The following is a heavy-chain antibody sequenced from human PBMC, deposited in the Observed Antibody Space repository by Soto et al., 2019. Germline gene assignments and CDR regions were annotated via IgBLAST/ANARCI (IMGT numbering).Heavy chain of an antibody. D-gene: IGHD2-21*01. CDR2: INTDGSVA. CDR1: GLTFRSYW. J-gene: IGHJ4*02. V-gene: IGHV3-74*03. CDR3: VRDMQLWRLDS. Sequence: EVQLVESGGGLVQPGESLRLSCAASGLTFRSYWLHWVRQAPGKGLVWVSRINTDGSVAMYVDSVKGRFTISRDNAKNTLYLHMNSLRAEDTAVYYCVRDMQLWRLDSWVQGTLVSFSS.